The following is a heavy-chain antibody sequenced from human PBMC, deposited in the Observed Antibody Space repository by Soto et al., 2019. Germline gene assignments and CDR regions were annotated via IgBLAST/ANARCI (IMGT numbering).Heavy chain of an antibody. V-gene: IGHV6-1*01. CDR3: ARGVPGLVYQPLLYPPGYFDY. Sequence: PSQTLSLTCAISGDSVSSNSAAWNWIRQSPSRGLEWLGRTYYRSKWYNDYAVSVKSRITINPDTSKNQFSLQLNSVTPEDTAVYYCARGVPGLVYQPLLYPPGYFDYWGQGTLVTVSS. CDR1: GDSVSSNSAA. J-gene: IGHJ4*02. CDR2: TYYRSKWYN. D-gene: IGHD2-2*02.